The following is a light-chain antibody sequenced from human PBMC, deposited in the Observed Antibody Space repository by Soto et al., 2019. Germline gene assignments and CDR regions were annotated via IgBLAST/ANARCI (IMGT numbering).Light chain of an antibody. V-gene: IGKV3-20*01. CDR3: QQYVSSVT. J-gene: IGKJ1*01. Sequence: EIVLTQSPGFLSLSPGERATLSCRASQCVDSSFFAWYQQKPGQAPRLLIYGASKRATGITDRFSGSGSGTDFNLTISRLEPEDFAVYYCQQYVSSVTFGQGTKVEIK. CDR1: QCVDSSF. CDR2: GAS.